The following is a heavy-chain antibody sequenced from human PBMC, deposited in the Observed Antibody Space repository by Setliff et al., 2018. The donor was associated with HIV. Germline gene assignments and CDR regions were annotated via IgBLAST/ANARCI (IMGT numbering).Heavy chain of an antibody. CDR1: GYSFSSYW. Sequence: GESLKTSCKGSGYSFSSYWIGWVRQMPGKGLEWMGIIYPGDSDTRYSPSIQGQVTISADKSINTAYLQWSSLQASDTAIYFCTRQTREAPYYFDYWGQGTLVTVSS. J-gene: IGHJ4*02. CDR2: IYPGDSDT. CDR3: TRQTREAPYYFDY. V-gene: IGHV5-51*01.